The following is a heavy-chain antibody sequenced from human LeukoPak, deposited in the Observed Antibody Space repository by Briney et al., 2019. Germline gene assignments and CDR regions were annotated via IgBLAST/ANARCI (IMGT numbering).Heavy chain of an antibody. V-gene: IGHV4-34*01. CDR1: GGSFSGYY. D-gene: IGHD6-13*01. CDR3: ARHVVAAAGTFDY. J-gene: IGHJ4*02. CDR2: IYYSGST. Sequence: SETLSLTCAVYGGSFSGYYWSWIRQPPGKGLEWIGSIYYSGSTYYNPSLKSRVTISVDTSKNQFSLKLSSVTAADTAVYYCARHVVAAAGTFDYWGQGTLVTVSS.